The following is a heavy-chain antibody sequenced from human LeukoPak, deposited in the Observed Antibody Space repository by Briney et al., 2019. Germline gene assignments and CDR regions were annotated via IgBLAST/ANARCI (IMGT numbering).Heavy chain of an antibody. D-gene: IGHD2-2*02. Sequence: SVKVSCKASGGTFSSYTISWVRQAPGQGLEWMGRIIPILGIANYAQKFQGRVTITADKSTSTAYMELSSLRSEDTAVYYCARDLLKYCNSTSCYTKATDYYYYMDVWGKGTTVTVSS. CDR1: GGTFSSYT. CDR2: IIPILGIA. J-gene: IGHJ6*03. CDR3: ARDLLKYCNSTSCYTKATDYYYYMDV. V-gene: IGHV1-69*04.